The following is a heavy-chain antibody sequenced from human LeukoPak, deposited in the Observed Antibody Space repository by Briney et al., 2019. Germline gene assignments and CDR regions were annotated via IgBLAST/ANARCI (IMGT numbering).Heavy chain of an antibody. J-gene: IGHJ4*02. Sequence: NPGGSLRLSCAASGFTFSSYSMNWVRQAPGKGLEWVSSISSSSSYIYYADSVKGRFAISRDNAKNSLYLQMNSLRAEDTAVYYCARGDGSSSGLYFQYWGQGTLVTVSS. V-gene: IGHV3-21*01. D-gene: IGHD6-6*01. CDR2: ISSSSSYI. CDR3: ARGDGSSSGLYFQY. CDR1: GFTFSSYS.